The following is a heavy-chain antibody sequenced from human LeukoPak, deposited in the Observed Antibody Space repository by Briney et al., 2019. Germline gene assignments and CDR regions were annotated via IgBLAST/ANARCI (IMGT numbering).Heavy chain of an antibody. J-gene: IGHJ4*02. CDR2: IYYSGST. Sequence: SDTLSLTCSVSGGSISGYYWSWIRQPPGKGLEWIGYIYYSGSTNYNPSLKSRVTMSVDTSKNQFSLKLSSVTAADTAVYYCARCGLAYTYDFWGQGTLVTVSS. V-gene: IGHV4-59*01. D-gene: IGHD3-16*01. CDR3: ARCGLAYTYDF. CDR1: GGSISGYY.